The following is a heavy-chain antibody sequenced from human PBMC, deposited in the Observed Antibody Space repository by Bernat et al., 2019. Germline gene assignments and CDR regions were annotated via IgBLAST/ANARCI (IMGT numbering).Heavy chain of an antibody. J-gene: IGHJ2*01. CDR1: QYTFTGYY. CDR2: VSAYNGDT. Sequence: QVQLVQSGAEVKKPGASVTVSCKASQYTFTGYYLHWVRQAPGQGLEWMGWVSAYNGDTQYAQKFQGRVLMTTDSSTTTAYMELKNLRSDDTAVYFCATTSVSLYWYFDLWGRGSLVTVSS. CDR3: ATTSVSLYWYFDL. V-gene: IGHV1-18*04.